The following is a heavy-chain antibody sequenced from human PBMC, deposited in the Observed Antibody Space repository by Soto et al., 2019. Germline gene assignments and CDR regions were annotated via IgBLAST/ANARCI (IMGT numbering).Heavy chain of an antibody. Sequence: KTSETLSLTCSVSGAALNSGNYYWSWIRQVQGKGLEWIGHKYVTGAVDYNPSLRDRITISQDTSERQFSLNLRLVTAADTAVYYCARLRIATNNYKWFDPWGQGTLVTVSS. CDR3: ARLRIATNNYKWFDP. J-gene: IGHJ5*02. CDR2: KYVTGAV. CDR1: GAALNSGNYY. V-gene: IGHV4-31*03. D-gene: IGHD2-21*01.